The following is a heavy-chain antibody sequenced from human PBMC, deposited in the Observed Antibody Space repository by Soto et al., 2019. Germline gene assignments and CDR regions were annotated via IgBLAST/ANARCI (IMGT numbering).Heavy chain of an antibody. D-gene: IGHD2-2*01. CDR2: INGYNGNT. Sequence: ASVKVSCKASGYTFTTYGLTWVRQAPGQGLEWMGWINGYNGNTKYAQKFQGRVTMTTDTSTSTAYMELRSLRSDDTAVYYCAREGYCTDTTCSAFYYYYGVDVWGQGTTVIVSS. CDR3: AREGYCTDTTCSAFYYYYGVDV. V-gene: IGHV1-18*01. J-gene: IGHJ6*02. CDR1: GYTFTTYG.